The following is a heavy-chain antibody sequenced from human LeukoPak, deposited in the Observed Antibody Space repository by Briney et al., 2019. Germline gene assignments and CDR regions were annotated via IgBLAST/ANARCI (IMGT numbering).Heavy chain of an antibody. J-gene: IGHJ3*02. CDR2: ISYDGSNK. V-gene: IGHV3-30-3*01. CDR3: ARVSIAAADAAFDI. Sequence: PGGSLRLSCAASGFTFSSYAMHWVRQAPGKGLEWVAVISYDGSNKYYADSVKGRFTISRDNSKNTLYLQMNSLRAEDTAVYYCARVSIAAADAAFDIWGQGTMVTVSS. D-gene: IGHD6-13*01. CDR1: GFTFSSYA.